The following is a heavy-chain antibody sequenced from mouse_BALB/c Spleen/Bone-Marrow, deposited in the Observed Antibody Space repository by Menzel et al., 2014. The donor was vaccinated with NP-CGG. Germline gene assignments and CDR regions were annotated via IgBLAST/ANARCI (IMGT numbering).Heavy chain of an antibody. J-gene: IGHJ1*01. D-gene: IGHD1-3*01. Sequence: EVKLVESGTVLARPGASVKMSCEASGYTFTSYWMHWVKQRPEQGLEWIGRIDPANGNTKYDPKFQDKATITADTSSNTVDLQLSSLTFEDTAVYYCARQEFAIYWYFDVWGAGTTVTVSS. CDR2: IDPANGNT. CDR1: GYTFTSYW. CDR3: ARQEFAIYWYFDV. V-gene: IGHV14-1*02.